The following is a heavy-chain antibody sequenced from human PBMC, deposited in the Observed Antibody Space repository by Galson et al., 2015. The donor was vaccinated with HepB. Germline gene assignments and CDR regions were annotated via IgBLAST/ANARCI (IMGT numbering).Heavy chain of an antibody. D-gene: IGHD6-6*01. J-gene: IGHJ4*02. CDR1: GYTFTKYW. CDR3: ARTASLPTRPLYYVDS. Sequence: QSGAEVKKPGESLMISCKGSGYTFTKYWIGWVRQMPGKGLEWMGIIFPGDSDTTYSPSFQGHVTISADKSISTAYLQWSSLKALDTAMYYCARTASLPTRPLYYVDSWGQGTLVTVSS. V-gene: IGHV5-51*01. CDR2: IFPGDSDT.